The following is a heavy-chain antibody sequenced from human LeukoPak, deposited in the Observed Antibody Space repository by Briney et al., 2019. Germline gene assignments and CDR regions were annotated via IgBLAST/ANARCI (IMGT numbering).Heavy chain of an antibody. Sequence: GGPLRLSCAASGFTFNSYGMHWVRQAPGKGLEWVAVISYDGNDQFYRHSVKGRFTISRDNSKNTLYLQMNSLRAEDTALYYWAKGHSLRSYEWLDEWSQGTLVTVSA. D-gene: IGHD3-3*01. V-gene: IGHV3-30*18. CDR3: AKGHSLRSYEWLDE. CDR2: ISYDGNDQ. J-gene: IGHJ4*02. CDR1: GFTFNSYG.